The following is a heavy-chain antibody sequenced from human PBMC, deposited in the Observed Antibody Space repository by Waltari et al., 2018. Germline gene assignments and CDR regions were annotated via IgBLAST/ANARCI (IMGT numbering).Heavy chain of an antibody. Sequence: QLQLQESGPGLVKPSETLSLICTVSGGSISGAYYWDWIRQSPGTVLEWIGDVSSGGNTNYNPSLKSRVTISTDTSKNQFSRRLSSVTAADTAVYYCARHRGVHTGYPGLDPWGQGTLVTVSS. CDR1: GGSISGAYY. D-gene: IGHD3-10*01. J-gene: IGHJ5*02. CDR2: VSSGGNT. CDR3: ARHRGVHTGYPGLDP. V-gene: IGHV4-39*01.